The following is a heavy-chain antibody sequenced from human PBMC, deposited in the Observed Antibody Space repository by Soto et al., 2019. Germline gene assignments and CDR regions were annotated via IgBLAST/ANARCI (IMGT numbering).Heavy chain of an antibody. V-gene: IGHV4-31*03. J-gene: IGHJ3*02. CDR3: ARDKDYYDSSGPEDDAFDI. CDR1: GGSISSGGYY. CDR2: IYYSGST. Sequence: QVQLQESGPGLVKPSQTLSLTCTVSGGSISSGGYYWSWIRQHPGTGLEWIGYIYYSGSTFYNPSLNSRVTISVDTSKNQFSLKLNSVTAADTAVYYCARDKDYYDSSGPEDDAFDIWGQGTMVTVSS. D-gene: IGHD3-22*01.